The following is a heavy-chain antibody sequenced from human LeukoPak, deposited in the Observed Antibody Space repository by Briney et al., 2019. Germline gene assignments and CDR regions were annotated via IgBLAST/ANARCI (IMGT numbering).Heavy chain of an antibody. CDR1: GYTFTSYA. J-gene: IGHJ6*02. CDR3: AKMLRGSGSLYYHYYGMDV. Sequence: GASVKVSCKASGYTFTSYAMNWVRQAPGQGLEWMGWINTNTGNPTYAQGFTGRFVFSLDTSVSTAYLQISSLKAEDTAVYYCAKMLRGSGSLYYHYYGMDVWGQGTTVTVSS. V-gene: IGHV7-4-1*02. CDR2: INTNTGNP. D-gene: IGHD3-10*01.